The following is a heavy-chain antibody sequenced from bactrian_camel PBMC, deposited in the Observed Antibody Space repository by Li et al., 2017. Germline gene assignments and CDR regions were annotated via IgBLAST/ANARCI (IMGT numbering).Heavy chain of an antibody. CDR2: VDDSERA. CDR1: EPVFSRRC. Sequence: HVQLVESGGDLVQPGGSLRLSCASSEPVFSRRCMGWFRQAPGKEREGVASVDDSERATYAEFVQGRFTISRDSARNILSLQMNDLKPEDSAMYYCADGVSECYGGTLWSPYYKYWGQGTQVTVS. J-gene: IGHJ4*01. CDR3: ADGVSECYGGTLWSPYYKY. D-gene: IGHD1*01. V-gene: IGHV3S53*01.